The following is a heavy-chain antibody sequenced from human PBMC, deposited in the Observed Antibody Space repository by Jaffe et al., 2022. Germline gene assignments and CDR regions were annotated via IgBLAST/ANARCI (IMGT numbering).Heavy chain of an antibody. V-gene: IGHV2-26*01. J-gene: IGHJ5*02. Sequence: QVTLKESGPVLVKPTETLTLTCTVSGFSLSNARMGVSWIRQPPGKALEWLAHIFSNDEKSYSTSLKSRLTISKDTSKSQVVLTMTNMDPVDTATYYCARIRLVGYCSSTSCDAYNWFDPWGQGTLVTVSS. D-gene: IGHD2-2*01. CDR3: ARIRLVGYCSSTSCDAYNWFDP. CDR1: GFSLSNARMG. CDR2: IFSNDEK.